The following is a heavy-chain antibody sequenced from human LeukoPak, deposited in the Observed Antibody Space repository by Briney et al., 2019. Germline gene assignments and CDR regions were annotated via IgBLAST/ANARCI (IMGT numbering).Heavy chain of an antibody. CDR3: ARDGSAAAGQYYYYYYMDV. CDR1: GGSISSYY. CDR2: IYTSGST. V-gene: IGHV4-4*07. D-gene: IGHD6-13*01. Sequence: SETLSLTCSLSGGSISSYYWSWIRQPAGKGLEWIGCIYTSGSTNYNPPLKSRVTMSVDTSKNQFSLKLSSVTAADTAVYYCARDGSAAAGQYYYYYYMDVWGKGTTVTVSS. J-gene: IGHJ6*03.